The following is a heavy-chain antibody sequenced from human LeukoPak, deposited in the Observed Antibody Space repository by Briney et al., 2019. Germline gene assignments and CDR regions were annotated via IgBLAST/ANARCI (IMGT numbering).Heavy chain of an antibody. V-gene: IGHV5-51*01. CDR2: IYPGDSDT. D-gene: IGHD1-26*01. Sequence: GESLKISCKGSGYNFPTYWIGWVRQMPGKGLELMGIIYPGDSDTRYSPSFQGQVTISAGKSISTAYLQWSSLKASDTAMYYCARSPIVGATRSFFDPWGQGTLVTVSS. J-gene: IGHJ5*02. CDR3: ARSPIVGATRSFFDP. CDR1: GYNFPTYW.